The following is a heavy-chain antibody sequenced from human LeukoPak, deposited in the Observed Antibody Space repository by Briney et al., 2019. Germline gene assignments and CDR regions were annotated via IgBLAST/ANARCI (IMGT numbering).Heavy chain of an antibody. V-gene: IGHV3-9*01. Sequence: GGSLRLSCAASGFIFDDHGMHWVRQAPGKGQEVVSGISWRSGIIGYADSVKGRFTISRDNAKNSLYLQMESLRAEDTAVYYCAKDTGSPADAITMEDNAFDIWGQGTMVTVSS. J-gene: IGHJ3*02. CDR3: AKDTGSPADAITMEDNAFDI. CDR1: GFIFDDHG. CDR2: ISWRSGII. D-gene: IGHD3-3*01.